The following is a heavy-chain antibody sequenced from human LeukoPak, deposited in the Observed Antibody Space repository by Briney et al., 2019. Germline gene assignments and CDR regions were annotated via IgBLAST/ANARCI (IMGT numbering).Heavy chain of an antibody. CDR3: ARPYYYDSSGYYDIYFDY. J-gene: IGHJ4*02. CDR2: FDPEDGET. CDR1: GYTLTELS. D-gene: IGHD3-22*01. Sequence: ASVKVSCKVSGYTLTELSMHWVRQAPGKGLEWMGGFDPEDGETIYAQKFQGRVTMTEDTSTDTAYMELSSLRSEDTAVYYCARPYYYDSSGYYDIYFDYWGQGTLVAVSS. V-gene: IGHV1-24*01.